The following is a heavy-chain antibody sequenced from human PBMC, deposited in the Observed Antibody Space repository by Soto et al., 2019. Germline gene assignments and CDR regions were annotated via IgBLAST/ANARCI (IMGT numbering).Heavy chain of an antibody. J-gene: IGHJ4*02. CDR2: VYNTGST. CDR3: ARGRGIDHYDFDT. CDR1: GDSVSSPRLY. Sequence: QVQLHESGPGLVKPSETLFLTCRVSGDSVSSPRLYWSWIRQRPGGGLEWLGFVYNTGSTNFDPSLQGRVAFSVDTSRNLFSLNLSSVTTADTAIYYCARGRGIDHYDFDTWGQGTLVTVSS. V-gene: IGHV4-61*03. D-gene: IGHD3-16*01.